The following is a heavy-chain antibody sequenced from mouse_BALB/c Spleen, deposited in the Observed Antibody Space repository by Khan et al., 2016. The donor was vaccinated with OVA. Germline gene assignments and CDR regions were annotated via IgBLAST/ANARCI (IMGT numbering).Heavy chain of an antibody. CDR1: GFTFSDYY. Sequence: EVELVESGGGLVKPGGSLKLSCAASGFTFSDYYMYWIRQTPEKRLEWVATIRDGGSYSYSPDSVKGRFTLSRDDVKSNLYLQMSSLKSEDTAMYYCSRGFYGGPFTYWGQGTLVTVSA. CDR2: IRDGGSYS. V-gene: IGHV5-4*02. D-gene: IGHD1-1*02. J-gene: IGHJ3*01. CDR3: SRGFYGGPFTY.